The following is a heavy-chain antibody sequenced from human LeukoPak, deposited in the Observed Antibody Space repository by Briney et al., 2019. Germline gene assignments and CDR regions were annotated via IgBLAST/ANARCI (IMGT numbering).Heavy chain of an antibody. Sequence: GGSLRLSCVASGFAMRRYWMSWLRQAPGKGPEWVAHIKQDGSETYYVDSVKGRFTISRDNGKNSLWLQMNSLRGEDTAIYYCARSISVEGDAWGQGTLVTVSS. J-gene: IGHJ5*02. CDR1: GFAMRRYW. CDR2: IKQDGSET. V-gene: IGHV3-7*01. D-gene: IGHD3-3*01. CDR3: ARSISVEGDA.